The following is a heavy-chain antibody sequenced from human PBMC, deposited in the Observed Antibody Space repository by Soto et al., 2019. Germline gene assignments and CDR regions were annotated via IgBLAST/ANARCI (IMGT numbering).Heavy chain of an antibody. CDR2: IFSNDEK. CDR1: GFSLSNARMG. CDR3: ARIRWELLYYFDY. V-gene: IGHV2-26*01. Sequence: QVTLKESGPVLVKPTETLTLTCTVSGFSLSNARMGVSWIRQPPGKALEWLARIFSNDEKSYSTSLKSRLTISKDTSKSQVVLTMTNMDPVDTATYYCARIRWELLYYFDYWGQGTLVTVSS. D-gene: IGHD1-26*01. J-gene: IGHJ4*02.